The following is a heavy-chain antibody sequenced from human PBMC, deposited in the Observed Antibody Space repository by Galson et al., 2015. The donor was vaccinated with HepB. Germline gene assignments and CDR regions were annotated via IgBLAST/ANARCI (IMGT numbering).Heavy chain of an antibody. CDR2: INAGNGNT. D-gene: IGHD2-2*01. J-gene: IGHJ4*02. Sequence: SVKVSCKASGYTFTSYAMHWVRQAPGQRLEWMGWINAGNGNTKYSQKFQGRVTITRDTSASTAYMELSSLRSEDTAVYYCARGLIVVVPAAILDIDYWGQGTLVTVSS. V-gene: IGHV1-3*01. CDR3: ARGLIVVVPAAILDIDY. CDR1: GYTFTSYA.